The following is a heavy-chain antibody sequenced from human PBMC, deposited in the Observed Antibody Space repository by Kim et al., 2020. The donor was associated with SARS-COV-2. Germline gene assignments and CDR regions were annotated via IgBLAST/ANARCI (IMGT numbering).Heavy chain of an antibody. V-gene: IGHV7-4-1*02. CDR3: AVLGDSSGYYLDYFDY. J-gene: IGHJ4*02. Sequence: ASVKVSCKASGYTFTSYAMNWVRQAPGQGLDWMGWINTNTGNPTYAQGFTGRFVFSLDTSVSTAYLQISSLKAEDTAVYYCAVLGDSSGYYLDYFDYWGQGTLVTVSS. D-gene: IGHD3-22*01. CDR1: GYTFTSYA. CDR2: INTNTGNP.